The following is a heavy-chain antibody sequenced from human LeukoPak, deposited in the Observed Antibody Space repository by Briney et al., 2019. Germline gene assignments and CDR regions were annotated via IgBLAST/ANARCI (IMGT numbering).Heavy chain of an antibody. CDR2: ISAHNGNT. V-gene: IGHV1-18*01. CDR1: GYSFTNYG. D-gene: IGHD3-16*01. Sequence: ASVKVSCKASGYSFTNYGISWVRRAPGQGLEWMGWISAHNGNTNYAQKLQGRVTMTTDTSTSTAYMELRTLRSDDTAVYYCARDHSYASRGGSFDYWGQGTLVTVSS. J-gene: IGHJ4*02. CDR3: ARDHSYASRGGSFDY.